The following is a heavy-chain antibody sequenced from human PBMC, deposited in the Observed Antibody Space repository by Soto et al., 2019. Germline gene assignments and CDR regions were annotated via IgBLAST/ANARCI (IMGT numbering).Heavy chain of an antibody. J-gene: IGHJ6*02. CDR1: GFTFDTYG. D-gene: IGHD5-18*01. CDR2: ISYEGSNT. Sequence: QVHLVESGGGVAQPGRSLRLSCVASGFTFDTYGIHWVRQAPGKGLEWVALISYEGSNTYYADSVRGRFTISRDKSKNTLYLQVNALTPDDTGVYYCARVTPGYNLYYFSGLDVWGRGTSVTVSS. CDR3: ARVTPGYNLYYFSGLDV. V-gene: IGHV3-30-3*01.